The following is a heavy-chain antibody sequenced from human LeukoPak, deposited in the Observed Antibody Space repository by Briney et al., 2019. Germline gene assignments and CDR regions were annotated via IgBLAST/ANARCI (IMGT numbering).Heavy chain of an antibody. V-gene: IGHV3-30*01. CDR3: AGSALSTEGAFDI. J-gene: IGHJ3*02. CDR2: ISYDGSNK. CDR1: GFTFSSYA. D-gene: IGHD1-1*01. Sequence: GRSLRLSCAASGFTFSSYAMHWVRQAPGKGLEWVAVISYDGSNKYYADSVKGRFTISRDNSKNTLYLQMNSLRAEDTAVYYCAGSALSTEGAFDIWGQGTMVTVSS.